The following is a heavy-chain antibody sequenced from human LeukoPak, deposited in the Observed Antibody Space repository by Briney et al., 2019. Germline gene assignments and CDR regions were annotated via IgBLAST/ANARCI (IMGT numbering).Heavy chain of an antibody. CDR1: GYTLADFH. D-gene: IGHD2-21*01. V-gene: IGHV1-2*02. CDR3: ARDRAYDHRGEPMFNP. CDR2: LNPHSGAT. Sequence: ASVKVSCKASGYTLADFHIQWVRQAPGHGLEWMGTLNPHSGATHYSQKFRGRVTMTRDTSVNTAYMELTSLTSDDTAVYYCARDRAYDHRGEPMFNPWGQGTLVAVSS. J-gene: IGHJ5*02.